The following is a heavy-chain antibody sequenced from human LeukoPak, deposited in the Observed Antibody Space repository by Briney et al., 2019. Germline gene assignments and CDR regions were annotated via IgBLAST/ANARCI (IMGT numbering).Heavy chain of an antibody. CDR2: INPSGGST. Sequence: ASVKVSCKASGYTFTSYYMHWVRQAPGQGLEWMGIINPSGGSTSYAQKFQGRVTVTRDTSTSTVYMELSSLRSEDTAVYYCARELTRITMVRGLIDYWGQGTLVTVSS. J-gene: IGHJ4*02. D-gene: IGHD3-10*01. CDR3: ARELTRITMVRGLIDY. V-gene: IGHV1-46*01. CDR1: GYTFTSYY.